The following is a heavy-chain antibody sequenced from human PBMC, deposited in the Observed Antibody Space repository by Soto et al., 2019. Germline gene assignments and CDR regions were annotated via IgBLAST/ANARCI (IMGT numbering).Heavy chain of an antibody. CDR2: INHSGST. V-gene: IGHV4-34*01. D-gene: IGHD4-17*01. J-gene: IGHJ4*02. CDR3: ARTQSGYGDLDY. CDR1: GGSFSGYY. Sequence: ETLSLTCAVYGGSFSGYYWSWIRQPPGKGLEWIGEINHSGSTNYNPSLKSRVTISVDTSKNQFSLKLSSVTAADTAVYYCARTQSGYGDLDYWGQGTLVTVSS.